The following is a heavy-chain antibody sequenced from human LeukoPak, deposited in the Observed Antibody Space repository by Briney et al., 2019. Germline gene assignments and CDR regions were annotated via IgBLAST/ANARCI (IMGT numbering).Heavy chain of an antibody. D-gene: IGHD6-19*01. CDR3: ARQSGGSSGPDYFDY. Sequence: ASVKVSCKASGYTFTGYYMHWVRQAPGQGLEWMGWINPNSGGTNYAQKFQGRVTMTRDTSISTAYMELSRLRSDDTAVYYCARQSGGSSGPDYFDYWGQGTLVTVSS. V-gene: IGHV1-2*02. CDR2: INPNSGGT. J-gene: IGHJ4*02. CDR1: GYTFTGYY.